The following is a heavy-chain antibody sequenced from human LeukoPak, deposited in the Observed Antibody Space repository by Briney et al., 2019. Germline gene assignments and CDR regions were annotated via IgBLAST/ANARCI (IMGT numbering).Heavy chain of an antibody. Sequence: GASVKVSCKASGYTFTSYDINWVRQATGQGIEWMGWMNPNSGNTDYAQKFQGRVTMTRNTSISTAYMELSSLRSEDTAVYYCARHVSAFDIWGQGTMVTVSS. J-gene: IGHJ3*02. D-gene: IGHD3-16*02. CDR1: GYTFTSYD. CDR3: ARHVSAFDI. V-gene: IGHV1-8*01. CDR2: MNPNSGNT.